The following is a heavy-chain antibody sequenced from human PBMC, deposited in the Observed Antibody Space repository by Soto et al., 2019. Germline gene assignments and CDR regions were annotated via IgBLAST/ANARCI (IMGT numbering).Heavy chain of an antibody. CDR3: TRGAGDDTAMPRSFDY. D-gene: IGHD5-18*01. Sequence: PSDTLSLTCAVYCGSFIGYYWIWIRQPPGKGLEWIGEINHSGSTNYNPSLMSRVTISVDTSKNQFSLKLSAVTAADTAVDYCTRGAGDDTAMPRSFDYWGQGTLVTVSS. CDR2: INHSGST. CDR1: CGSFIGYY. J-gene: IGHJ4*02. V-gene: IGHV4-34*01.